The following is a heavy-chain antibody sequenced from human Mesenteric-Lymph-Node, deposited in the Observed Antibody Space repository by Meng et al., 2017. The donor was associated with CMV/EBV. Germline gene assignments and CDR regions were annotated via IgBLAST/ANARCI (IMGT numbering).Heavy chain of an antibody. Sequence: SGGTFDNYPLSWIRPAPGQGLAWMGRIIPNVGIANYAQRFQGRVKIIADKSTTTAYMEVNSLTSADTGVYYCARDRGQAMTTAIFDFWGQGSLVTVSS. CDR3: ARDRGQAMTTAIFDF. V-gene: IGHV1-69*04. CDR1: GGTFDNYP. CDR2: IIPNVGIA. D-gene: IGHD4-11*01. J-gene: IGHJ4*02.